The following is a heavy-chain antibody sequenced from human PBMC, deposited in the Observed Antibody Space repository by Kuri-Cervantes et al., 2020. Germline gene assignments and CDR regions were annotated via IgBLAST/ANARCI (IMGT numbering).Heavy chain of an antibody. CDR2: ISSDGSNR. CDR1: GFTFSRHF. Sequence: GESLKISCIVSGFTFSRHFMHWVRQGPGKGLEWVAVISSDGSNRHYADSVKGRFTISRDNAKNSLYLQMNSLRAEDTALYYCARPAYCSSTSCYGRLDVWGKGTTVTVSS. D-gene: IGHD2-2*01. J-gene: IGHJ6*04. CDR3: ARPAYCSSTSCYGRLDV. V-gene: IGHV3-30-3*01.